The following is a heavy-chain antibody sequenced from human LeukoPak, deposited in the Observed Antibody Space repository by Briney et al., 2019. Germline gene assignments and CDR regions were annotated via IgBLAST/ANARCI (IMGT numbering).Heavy chain of an antibody. V-gene: IGHV3-7*01. CDR3: AREGVGVVRGVVDY. J-gene: IGHJ4*02. CDR1: GFTFSSYW. D-gene: IGHD3-10*01. Sequence: PGRTLRLSCAPSGFTFSSYWMSWVRHAPGKGLEWVANIKQDGSEKYYVDSVKGRFTISRDNAKNSLYLQMNSLGAEDTAVYYCAREGVGVVRGVVDYWGQGTLVTVSS. CDR2: IKQDGSEK.